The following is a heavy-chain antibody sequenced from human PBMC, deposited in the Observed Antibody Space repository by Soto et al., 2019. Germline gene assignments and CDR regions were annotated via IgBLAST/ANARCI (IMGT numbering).Heavy chain of an antibody. J-gene: IGHJ4*02. CDR3: AKDTYSRSWYF. CDR1: GFTFTNYL. Sequence: EVQLLESGGDLVQPGGSLRLSCAASGFTFTNYLMTWVRQAPGKGLEWVSSIDKSGGDTYYADSVKGRFTISRDNSKNTLYLQMNGLIAEDPALYYCAKDTYSRSWYFWGQGTLVTVSS. V-gene: IGHV3-23*05. D-gene: IGHD2-2*01. CDR2: IDKSGGDT.